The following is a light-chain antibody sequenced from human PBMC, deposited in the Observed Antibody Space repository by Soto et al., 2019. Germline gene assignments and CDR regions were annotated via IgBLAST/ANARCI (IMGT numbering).Light chain of an antibody. J-gene: IGLJ1*01. CDR1: SSDVGNDNL. CDR3: CADGGSGAYG. CDR2: EVT. V-gene: IGLV2-23*02. Sequence: QSVLTQPASVSGSPGQAITISCTGTSSDVGNDNLVSWYQQHPDKAPKVMIYEVTKRPAGVSNRFSASKSGNTASLTISGLQAEDEAAYYCCADGGSGAYGFGTGTKLNVL.